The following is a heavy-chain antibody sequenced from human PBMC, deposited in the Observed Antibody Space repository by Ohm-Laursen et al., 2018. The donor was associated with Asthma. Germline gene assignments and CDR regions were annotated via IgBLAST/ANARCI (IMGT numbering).Heavy chain of an antibody. J-gene: IGHJ4*02. Sequence: SLRLSCAASGFTFSSYSMNWVRQAPGKGLEWVSYITSYSSTTYYADSVKGRFTISRDNSKNTLYLQMNSLRAEDTAVYYCAREFLRYFDWPGAGIFDYWGQGTLVTVSS. CDR2: ITSYSSTT. V-gene: IGHV3-48*01. CDR3: AREFLRYFDWPGAGIFDY. D-gene: IGHD3-9*01. CDR1: GFTFSSYS.